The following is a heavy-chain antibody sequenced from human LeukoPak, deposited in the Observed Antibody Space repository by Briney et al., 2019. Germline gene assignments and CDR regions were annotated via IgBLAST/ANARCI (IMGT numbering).Heavy chain of an antibody. V-gene: IGHV3-15*07. J-gene: IGHJ4*02. Sequence: GGSLRLSCAASGFIFGSYAMNWVRQAPGKGLEWVGRIKSKTDGGTTDYAAPVKGRFTISRDDSKNTLYLQMNSLKTEDTAVYYCTTSSFYYDSSGEFGYWGQGTLVTVSS. CDR3: TTSSFYYDSSGEFGY. CDR1: GFIFGSYA. D-gene: IGHD3-22*01. CDR2: IKSKTDGGTT.